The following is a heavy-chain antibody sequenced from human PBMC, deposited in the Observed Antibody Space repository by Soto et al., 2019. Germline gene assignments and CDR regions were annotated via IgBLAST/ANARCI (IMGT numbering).Heavy chain of an antibody. CDR2: ISGSGGST. V-gene: IGHV3-23*01. Sequence: VQLLESGGGLVQPGGSLRLSCAASGFTFSSYAMSWVRQAPGKGLEWVSAISGSGGSTYYADSVKGRFTISRDNSKNTLYLQMNSLRAEDTAVYYCAKDRSRFLEWLLHYFDYWGQGTLVTVSS. D-gene: IGHD3-3*01. CDR3: AKDRSRFLEWLLHYFDY. J-gene: IGHJ4*02. CDR1: GFTFSSYA.